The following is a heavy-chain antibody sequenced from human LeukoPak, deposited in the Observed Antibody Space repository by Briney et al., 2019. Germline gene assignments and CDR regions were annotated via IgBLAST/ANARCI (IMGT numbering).Heavy chain of an antibody. V-gene: IGHV4-61*02. D-gene: IGHD6-6*01. J-gene: IGHJ6*03. CDR1: GGFISSGSYY. CDR2: IYTSGST. CDR3: SGSIPARPYYYYMDV. Sequence: PSETLSLTCTVSGGFISSGSYYWSWIRQPAGKGLEWIGRIYTSGSTNYNPSLKSRVTISVDTSKNQSSLKLSSVTAADTAVYYWSGSIPARPYYYYMDVWGKGTTVTVSS.